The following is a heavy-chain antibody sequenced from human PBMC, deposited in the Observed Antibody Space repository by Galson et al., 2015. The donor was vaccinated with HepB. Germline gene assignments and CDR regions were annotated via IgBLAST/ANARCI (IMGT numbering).Heavy chain of an antibody. CDR2: IWYDGSEK. CDR3: ARDGSFGYYYYYYGMDV. J-gene: IGHJ6*02. Sequence: SLRLSCAASGFTFSSYGMHWVRQAPGKGLEWVAVIWYDGSEKYYVDSVKGRFTISRDNAKNSLYLQMNSLRAEDTAVYYCARDGSFGYYYYYYGMDVWGQGTTVTVSS. CDR1: GFTFSSYG. V-gene: IGHV3-33*01. D-gene: IGHD3-10*01.